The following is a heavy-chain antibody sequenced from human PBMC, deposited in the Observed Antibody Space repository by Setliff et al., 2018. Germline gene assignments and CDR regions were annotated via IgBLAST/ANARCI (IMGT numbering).Heavy chain of an antibody. CDR3: AANWCTTLDCRLAIYDV. Sequence: GGSLRLSCAASGFSCSIYWLNGVRQATGKGREWVANIKRDGREKYYVDSVKGRFTIARDNAQKSLYLQMDSLRAEDTSVYYCAANWCTTLDCRLAIYDVWSQGPQVTVSS. CDR2: IKRDGREK. J-gene: IGHJ4*02. V-gene: IGHV3-7*01. D-gene: IGHD1-1*01. CDR1: GFSCSIYW.